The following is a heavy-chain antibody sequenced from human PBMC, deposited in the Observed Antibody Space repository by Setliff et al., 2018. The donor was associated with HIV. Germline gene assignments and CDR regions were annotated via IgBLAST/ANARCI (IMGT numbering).Heavy chain of an antibody. V-gene: IGHV4-59*11. CDR3: AKGAGFYGDYTFDH. J-gene: IGHJ4*02. Sequence: PSETLSLTCTVSGPSINIHYWSWIRQSPGKAFEWIGYIYSTGSTIYNPSLQSRVTIPMVASSNQFSLKLTSVTAADTAVYYCAKGAGFYGDYTFDHWGQGRQVTVSS. CDR2: IYSTGST. D-gene: IGHD4-17*01. CDR1: GPSINIHY.